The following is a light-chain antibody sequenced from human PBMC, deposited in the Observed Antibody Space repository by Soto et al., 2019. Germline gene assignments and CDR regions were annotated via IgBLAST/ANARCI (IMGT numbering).Light chain of an antibody. CDR3: CSYAGSFV. CDR1: SSDVGGYNY. V-gene: IGLV2-11*01. CDR2: DVS. Sequence: QSVLTQPRSVSGSPGQSVTISCTGTSSDVGGYNYVSWYQQHPGKAPKLMIYDVSKRPSGVPDRFSGSKSGNTASLTISGLQAEDEADYYCCSYAGSFVFGGGTKLTV. J-gene: IGLJ2*01.